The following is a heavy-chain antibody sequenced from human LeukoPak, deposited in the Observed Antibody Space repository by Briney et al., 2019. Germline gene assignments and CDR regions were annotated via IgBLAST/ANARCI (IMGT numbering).Heavy chain of an antibody. CDR2: ITGSGGTT. CDR1: GFIFSSYA. V-gene: IGHV3-23*01. D-gene: IGHD4-11*01. CDR3: ASLQTDPTVVNGF. J-gene: IGHJ4*02. Sequence: PGGSLRLSCAVSGFIFSSYAMSWVRQAPGRGLEWVSVITGSGGTTYYADSVKGRFTISRDNSKKTLYLQMNSLRAEDTAVYYCASLQTDPTVVNGFWGQGTLVTVSS.